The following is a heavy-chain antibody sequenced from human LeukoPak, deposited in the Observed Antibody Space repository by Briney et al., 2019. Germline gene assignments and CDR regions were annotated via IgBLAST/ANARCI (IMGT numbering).Heavy chain of an antibody. CDR1: GYTFTGYY. CDR3: VRGTATYYYDSSGYFAFDY. D-gene: IGHD3-22*01. Sequence: ASVKVSCKASGYTFTGYYMHWVRQAPGQGLEWMGWINPNSGGTNYAQKFQGRVTMTRDTSISTAYMELSRLRSDDTAVYYCVRGTATYYYDSSGYFAFDYWGQGTLVTVSS. CDR2: INPNSGGT. J-gene: IGHJ4*02. V-gene: IGHV1-2*02.